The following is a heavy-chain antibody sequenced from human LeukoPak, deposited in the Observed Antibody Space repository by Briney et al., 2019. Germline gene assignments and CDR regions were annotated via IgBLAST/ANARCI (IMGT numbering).Heavy chain of an antibody. J-gene: IGHJ4*02. D-gene: IGHD1-26*01. V-gene: IGHV4-38-2*01. CDR1: GYSISSGYY. Sequence: SETLSLTCAVSGYSISSGYYWGWIRQPPGKGLEWIGSIYHSGSTYYNPSLKSRVTISVDTSKNQFSLKLSSVTAADTAVYYCARHRAGWDSPDPFLDYWGQGTLVTVSS. CDR3: ARHRAGWDSPDPFLDY. CDR2: IYHSGST.